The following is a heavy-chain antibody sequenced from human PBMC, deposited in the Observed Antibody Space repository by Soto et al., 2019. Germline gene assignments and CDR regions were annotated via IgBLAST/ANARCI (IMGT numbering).Heavy chain of an antibody. J-gene: IGHJ4*02. V-gene: IGHV3-7*01. CDR1: GFTFSTYW. D-gene: IGHD6-19*01. Sequence: PGGSLRLSCGASGFTFSTYWMNWVRQAPGKGLEWVANIKQDGSETSYVDSVKGRFTISRDNAKNSLYLQMNSLRAEDTAVYYCARVDDSAWYTRDYWGQGTLVTVSS. CDR2: IKQDGSET. CDR3: ARVDDSAWYTRDY.